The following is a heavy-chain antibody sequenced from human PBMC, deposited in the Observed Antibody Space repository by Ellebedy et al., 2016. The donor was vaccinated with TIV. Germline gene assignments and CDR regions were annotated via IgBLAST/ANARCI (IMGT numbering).Heavy chain of an antibody. D-gene: IGHD3-22*01. Sequence: GESLKISCAASGFTFSSYAMSWVRPAPGQGLEWVSTISNTGSRTYYADSVEGRFIISRDNSKKTLYLQMNSLRAEDTAVYYCAKGRGGGSDSSAPRYYFDYWGLGTLVTVSS. J-gene: IGHJ4*02. CDR1: GFTFSSYA. CDR2: ISNTGSRT. V-gene: IGHV3-23*01. CDR3: AKGRGGGSDSSAPRYYFDY.